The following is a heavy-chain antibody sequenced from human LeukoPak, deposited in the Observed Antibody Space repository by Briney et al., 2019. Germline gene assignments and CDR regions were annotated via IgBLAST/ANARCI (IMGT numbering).Heavy chain of an antibody. CDR2: IQNDGSKQ. Sequence: GWSLRLSCTTSGFTFSGNGMHWVRQAPDKRLEWVAFIQNDGSKQYYTDSVKGRFTISRDNSKNTLYLEVISLTAEDTAVYYCAKDDAWLRFGEWSQGTLVTVSS. V-gene: IGHV3-30*02. CDR1: GFTFSGNG. CDR3: AKDDAWLRFGE. D-gene: IGHD3-10*01. J-gene: IGHJ4*02.